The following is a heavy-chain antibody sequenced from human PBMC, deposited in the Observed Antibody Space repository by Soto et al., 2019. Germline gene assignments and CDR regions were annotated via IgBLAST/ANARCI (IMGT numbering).Heavy chain of an antibody. D-gene: IGHD2-15*01. Sequence: PGGSLRLSCEASGFSFSVYGMHWVRQAPGKGLEWVAVIWYAASKQSYAASVEGRFTISRDNSKAILYLQMNSLRAEDTAVYYCAAWAEGATEVHWGQGTLVTVSS. CDR3: AAWAEGATEVH. CDR1: GFSFSVYG. V-gene: IGHV3-33*01. CDR2: IWYAASKQ. J-gene: IGHJ4*02.